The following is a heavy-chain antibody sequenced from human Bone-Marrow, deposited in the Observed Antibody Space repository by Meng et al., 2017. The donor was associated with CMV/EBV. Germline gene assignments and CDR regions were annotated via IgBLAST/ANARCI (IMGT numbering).Heavy chain of an antibody. J-gene: IGHJ4*02. CDR1: GFTFSSYS. V-gene: IGHV3-33*08. CDR2: IWYDGSNK. D-gene: IGHD2-2*01. CDR3: ARTHCSSTSCYLYFDY. Sequence: GESLKISCAASGFTFSSYSMNWVRQAPGKGLEWVAVIWYDGSNKYYADSVKGRFTISRDNSKNTLYLQMNSLRAEDTAVYYCARTHCSSTSCYLYFDYWGQGTLVTVSS.